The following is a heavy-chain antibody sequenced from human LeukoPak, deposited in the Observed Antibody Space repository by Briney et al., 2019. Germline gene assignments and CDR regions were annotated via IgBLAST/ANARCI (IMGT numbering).Heavy chain of an antibody. CDR1: GFTFSSYW. D-gene: IGHD5-18*01. CDR3: ARGKDSYGFYDY. J-gene: IGHJ4*02. CDR2: INHSGST. Sequence: PGGSLRLSCAASGFTFSSYWMSWIRQPPGKGLEWIGEINHSGSTNYNPSLKSRVTISVDTSKNQFSLKLSSVTAADTAVYYCARGKDSYGFYDYWGQGTLVTVSS. V-gene: IGHV4-34*01.